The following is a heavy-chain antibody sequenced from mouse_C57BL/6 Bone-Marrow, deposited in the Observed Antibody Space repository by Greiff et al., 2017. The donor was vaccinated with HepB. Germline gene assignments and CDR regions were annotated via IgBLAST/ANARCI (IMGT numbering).Heavy chain of an antibody. J-gene: IGHJ2*01. CDR1: GYTFTSYW. D-gene: IGHD1-1*01. CDR3: ARRDYYGSSYEDY. V-gene: IGHV1-64*01. CDR2: IHPNSGST. Sequence: QVQLQQPGAELVKPGASVKLSCKASGYTFTSYWKHWVKQRPGQGLEWIGMIHPNSGSTNYNEKFKSKATLTVDKSSSTAYMQLSSLTSEDSAVYYCARRDYYGSSYEDYWGQGTTLTVSS.